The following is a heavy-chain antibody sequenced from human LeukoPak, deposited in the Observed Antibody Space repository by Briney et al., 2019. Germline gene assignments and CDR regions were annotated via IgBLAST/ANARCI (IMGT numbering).Heavy chain of an antibody. CDR3: ARGGYRGSGRPEALY. J-gene: IGHJ4*02. CDR1: GFTLSSYA. V-gene: IGHV3-30-3*01. D-gene: IGHD6-19*01. Sequence: GRSLRLSCAASGFTLSSYAMDWVRQAPGKGLEWVAVISYDGSNKYYADSVKGRFTISRDNSKNTLYLQMNSLRAEDTAVYYCARGGYRGSGRPEALYWGQGTLVTVSS. CDR2: ISYDGSNK.